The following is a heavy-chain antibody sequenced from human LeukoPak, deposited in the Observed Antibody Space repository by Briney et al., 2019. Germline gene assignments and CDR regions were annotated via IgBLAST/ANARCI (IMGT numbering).Heavy chain of an antibody. Sequence: GGSLRLSCAASGFTFSNAWMSWVRQAPGKGLEWVGRIKSKTDGGTTDYAAPVKGRFTISRDDSKNTLYLQMNSLKTEDTAVYYCTTDLTMGSVINIVGATRNAFDIWGQGTMVTVSS. CDR1: GFTFSNAW. J-gene: IGHJ3*02. V-gene: IGHV3-15*01. CDR3: TTDLTMGSVINIVGATRNAFDI. D-gene: IGHD1-26*01. CDR2: IKSKTDGGTT.